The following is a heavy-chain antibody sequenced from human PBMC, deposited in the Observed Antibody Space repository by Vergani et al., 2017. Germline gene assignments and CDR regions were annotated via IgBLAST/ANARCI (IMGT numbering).Heavy chain of an antibody. CDR2: IYYSGST. Sequence: QVQLQESGPGLVKPSETLSLTCTVSGGSISSYYWSWIRQPPGKGLEWIGYIYYSGSTHYKPSLKSRVTISVDTSKNQFSLKLSSVTAADTAVYYCARYGESYVSSSVYYYYMDGWGEGSTVTVSS. J-gene: IGHJ6*03. D-gene: IGHD3-22*01. V-gene: IGHV4-59*01. CDR3: ARYGESYVSSSVYYYYMDG. CDR1: GGSISSYY.